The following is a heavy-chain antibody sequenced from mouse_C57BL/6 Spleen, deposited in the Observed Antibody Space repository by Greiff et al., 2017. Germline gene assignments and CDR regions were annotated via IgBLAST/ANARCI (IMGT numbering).Heavy chain of an antibody. D-gene: IGHD2-1*01. CDR3: AREGYYGNSWFAY. CDR1: GYAFSSYW. V-gene: IGHV1-80*01. J-gene: IGHJ3*01. CDR2: IYPGDGDT. Sequence: QVQLQQSGAELVKPGASVMISCKASGYAFSSYWMNWVKQRPGKGLEWIGQIYPGDGDTNYNGKFKGKATLTADKSSSTAYMQLSSLTSEDSAVYFCAREGYYGNSWFAYWGQGTLVTVSA.